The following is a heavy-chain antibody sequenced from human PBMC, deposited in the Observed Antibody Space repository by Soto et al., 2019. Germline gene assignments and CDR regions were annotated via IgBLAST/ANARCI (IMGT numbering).Heavy chain of an antibody. D-gene: IGHD3-10*01. J-gene: IGHJ1*01. V-gene: IGHV3-53*01. CDR3: TGDGRGRGRLYLLEY. Sequence: PGVSLRRSCSASPSNVNSDYMNWVRETPRNGLEWGASIYSGEATYYAGSVGGRFTISSDKSKNSLCLQLNSVRIDETAVYYCTGDGRGRGRLYLLEY. CDR2: IYSGEAT. CDR1: PSNVNSDY.